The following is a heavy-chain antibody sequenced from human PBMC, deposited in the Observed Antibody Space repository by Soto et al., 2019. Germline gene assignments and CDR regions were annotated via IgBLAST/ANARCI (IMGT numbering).Heavy chain of an antibody. Sequence: PGESLKISCKGSGYSFASHWIGWVRQKPGKGLEWMGIIYPGDSDTRYSPSFQGQVTISADKSISTAYLQWSSLKASDTAMYYCARYRCISTNCPYYNGMDVWGQGTTVTVSS. CDR2: IYPGDSDT. CDR1: GYSFASHW. D-gene: IGHD2-2*01. J-gene: IGHJ6*02. CDR3: ARYRCISTNCPYYNGMDV. V-gene: IGHV5-51*01.